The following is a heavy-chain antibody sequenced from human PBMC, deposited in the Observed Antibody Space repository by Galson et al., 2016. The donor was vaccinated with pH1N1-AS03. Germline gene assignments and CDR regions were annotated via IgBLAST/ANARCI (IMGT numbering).Heavy chain of an antibody. CDR2: IHPGGDT. Sequence: SLRLSCAATGFTVSSGYHMSWVRQAPGKGLEWVSVIHPGGDTYNADSMKGRFTNSRDNFENMVYLQMNSLRPEDTAVYYCAGDEGFANGINVWGQGTTVTVSS. CDR1: GFTVSSGY. J-gene: IGHJ6*02. V-gene: IGHV3-66*02. CDR3: AGDEGFANGINV. D-gene: IGHD3-3*01.